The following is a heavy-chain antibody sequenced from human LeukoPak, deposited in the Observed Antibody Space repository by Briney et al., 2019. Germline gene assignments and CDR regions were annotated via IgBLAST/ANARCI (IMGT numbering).Heavy chain of an antibody. D-gene: IGHD4-17*01. CDR1: GFTFDDYG. CDR2: LNWNGGSP. CDR3: ARAGSYGDYVTYYYYFMDV. V-gene: IGHV3-20*04. Sequence: GGSLRLSCAASGFTFDDYGMSWVRQAPGKGLEWVCGLNWNGGSPNCADSVKGRFTISRDNAKNSLYLQMNTLKVEDTALYYCARAGSYGDYVTYYYYFMDVWGKGTTVTVSS. J-gene: IGHJ6*03.